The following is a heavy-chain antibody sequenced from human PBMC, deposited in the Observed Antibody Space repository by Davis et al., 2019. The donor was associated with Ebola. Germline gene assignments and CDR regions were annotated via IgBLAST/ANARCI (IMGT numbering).Heavy chain of an antibody. CDR2: IRGSGA. CDR1: GFTFGSSA. CDR3: AKDKATVGFY. D-gene: IGHD4-23*01. Sequence: GGSLRLSCAASGFTFGSSAMSWVRQAPGKGLEWVSSIRGSGAYYADSVKGRFTISRDNSKNTLYLQMNSLRAEDTAVYYCAKDKATVGFYWGQGTLVTVSS. J-gene: IGHJ4*02. V-gene: IGHV3-23*01.